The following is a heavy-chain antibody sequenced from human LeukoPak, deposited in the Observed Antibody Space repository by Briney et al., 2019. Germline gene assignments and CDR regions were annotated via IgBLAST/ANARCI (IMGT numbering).Heavy chain of an antibody. J-gene: IGHJ4*02. Sequence: ASVKVSCKASGYTFTGYYMHWVRQAPGQGLEWMGWINPNSGGTNYAQKFQGRVTMTRDTSISTACMELSRLRSDDTAVYYCARGMRGRFLEWLLVYWGQGTLVTVSS. V-gene: IGHV1-2*02. CDR1: GYTFTGYY. CDR3: ARGMRGRFLEWLLVY. CDR2: INPNSGGT. D-gene: IGHD3-3*01.